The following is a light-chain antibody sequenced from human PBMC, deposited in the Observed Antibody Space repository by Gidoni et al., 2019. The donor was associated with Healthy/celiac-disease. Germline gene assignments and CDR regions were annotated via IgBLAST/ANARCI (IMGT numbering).Light chain of an antibody. CDR3: QQSSNWPRT. V-gene: IGKV3-11*01. Sequence: EIVLTQSPATLSLSPGDRATLTCRASQSVSSYLAWYQQKPGQAPRLLIYAASNRASGVPARFSGSGSGTDFTLTISSLEPEDFAVYYCQQSSNWPRTFGEGTKVEIK. J-gene: IGKJ1*01. CDR2: AAS. CDR1: QSVSSY.